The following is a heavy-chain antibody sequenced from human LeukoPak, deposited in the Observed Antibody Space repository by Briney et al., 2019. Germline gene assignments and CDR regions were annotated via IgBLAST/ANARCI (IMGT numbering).Heavy chain of an antibody. V-gene: IGHV3-23*01. D-gene: IGHD6-19*01. J-gene: IGHJ1*01. CDR3: AKVMYSSGWYGEHEYFQH. CDR2: ISGSGGST. Sequence: GGSLRLSCAASGFTFSSYAMSWVRQAPGKGLEWVSAISGSGGSTYYADSVKGRFTISRDNSKNTLYLQMNSLRAEDTAVYYCAKVMYSSGWYGEHEYFQHWGRGTLVTVSS. CDR1: GFTFSSYA.